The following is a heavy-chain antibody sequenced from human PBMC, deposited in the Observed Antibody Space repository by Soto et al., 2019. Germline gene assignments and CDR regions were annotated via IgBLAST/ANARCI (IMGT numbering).Heavy chain of an antibody. Sequence: GGSLRLSCAASGFTFSSYSMNWVRQAPGKGLEWVSSISSSSSYIYYADSVKGRFTISRANAKNSLYLQMNSLRAEDTAVYYCARASRYSYGFSGAFDIWGQGTMVTVSS. CDR1: GFTFSSYS. D-gene: IGHD5-18*01. CDR2: ISSSSSYI. V-gene: IGHV3-21*01. CDR3: ARASRYSYGFSGAFDI. J-gene: IGHJ3*02.